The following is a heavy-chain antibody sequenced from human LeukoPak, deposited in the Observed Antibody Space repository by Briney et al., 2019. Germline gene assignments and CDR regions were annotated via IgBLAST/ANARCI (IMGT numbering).Heavy chain of an antibody. V-gene: IGHV3-7*01. CDR3: ARWAGRCGGDCQSEDP. CDR1: GFTFSTSW. Sequence: GGSLRLSCVGSGFTFSTSWMHWVRQAPGKGPEYVAYINQDGSETNYVDSVKGRFTISRDNTRNSLFLQMYSLRDEDTAKYYCARWAGRCGGDCQSEDPWGLGTLVIVSS. J-gene: IGHJ5*02. D-gene: IGHD2-21*02. CDR2: INQDGSET.